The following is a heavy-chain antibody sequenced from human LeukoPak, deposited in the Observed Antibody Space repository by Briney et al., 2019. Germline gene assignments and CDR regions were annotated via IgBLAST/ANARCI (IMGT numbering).Heavy chain of an antibody. D-gene: IGHD4-11*01. V-gene: IGHV1-18*01. Sequence: GASVKVSCKASGHTFSNYVLTWVRQAPGQGLEWMGRISTYTGDPNYAQKFQDRVTMTTDTSTSTAYMELRNLSFDDTAIYYCARTMTTMTTHGELDFWGQGTLVAVSS. CDR1: GHTFSNYV. CDR3: ARTMTTMTTHGELDF. J-gene: IGHJ4*02. CDR2: ISTYTGDP.